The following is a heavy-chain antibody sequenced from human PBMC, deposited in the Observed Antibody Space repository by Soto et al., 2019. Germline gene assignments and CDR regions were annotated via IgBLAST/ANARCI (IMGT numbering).Heavy chain of an antibody. D-gene: IGHD2-2*01. Sequence: SVKVSCKASGGTFSSYAISWVRQAPGQGLEWMGGMIPIFGTANYAQKFQGRVTMTADESTSTAYMELSSLRSEDTAVYYCAREPASGSTRLRAFNFWGKGTMVTVSS. CDR3: AREPASGSTRLRAFNF. CDR2: MIPIFGTA. J-gene: IGHJ3*01. V-gene: IGHV1-69*13. CDR1: GGTFSSYA.